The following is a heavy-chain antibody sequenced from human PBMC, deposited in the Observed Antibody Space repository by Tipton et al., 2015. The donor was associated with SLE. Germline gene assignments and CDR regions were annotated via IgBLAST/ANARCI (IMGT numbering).Heavy chain of an antibody. D-gene: IGHD1-26*01. Sequence: SLRLSCAASGFTFSDFAMSWFRQAPGKELEWVSLIYTGGRTYYGDSVEGRFTISRDNSKNMVHLEMDNLRLEDMAIYYCAKVSPWVDFWGPGTLVSGSS. V-gene: IGHV3-23*03. CDR2: IYTGGRT. J-gene: IGHJ4*02. CDR1: GFTFSDFA. CDR3: AKVSPWVDF.